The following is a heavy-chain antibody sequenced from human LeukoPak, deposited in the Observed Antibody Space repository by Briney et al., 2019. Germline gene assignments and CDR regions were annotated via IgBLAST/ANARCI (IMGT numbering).Heavy chain of an antibody. Sequence: PGGSLRLSCAASGFTFSTYNMNWVRRAPGKGLEWVSSITSSSSYTFYADSVKGRFTISRDNAKNSLYLQMNSLRAEDTAIYYCARDPYNGNYGDSYYYYMDVWGKGTTVTISS. CDR1: GFTFSTYN. V-gene: IGHV3-21*01. CDR2: ITSSSSYT. D-gene: IGHD1-26*01. J-gene: IGHJ6*03. CDR3: ARDPYNGNYGDSYYYYMDV.